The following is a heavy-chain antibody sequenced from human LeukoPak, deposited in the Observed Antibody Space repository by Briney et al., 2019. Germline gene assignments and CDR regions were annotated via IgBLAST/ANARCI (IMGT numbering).Heavy chain of an antibody. V-gene: IGHV3-74*01. CDR3: ARGKYGGYFIDY. CDR2: IKPDGSDT. D-gene: IGHD5-12*01. J-gene: IGHJ4*02. CDR1: GFTFATHW. Sequence: GGSLRLSCGASGFTFATHWIHWVRQAPGKGLVWVSRIKPDGSDTNYADSVKGRFTISRDNAKNTVYLQMNSLRAEDTAVYYCARGKYGGYFIDYWGQGTLVTVSS.